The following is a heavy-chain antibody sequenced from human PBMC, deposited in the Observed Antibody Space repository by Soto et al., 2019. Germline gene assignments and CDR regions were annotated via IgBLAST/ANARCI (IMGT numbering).Heavy chain of an antibody. CDR2: ISWNSGTI. Sequence: EVQLVESGGGLVQPGRSLRLSCAASGFTFDDSAMHWVRQAPGKGLEWVSGISWNSGTIGYADSVKGRFTISRDNAKNSLYLQMNSLRAEDTALYYCAKDRTGSAYYFDYWGQGTLVTVSS. J-gene: IGHJ4*02. V-gene: IGHV3-9*01. CDR3: AKDRTGSAYYFDY. D-gene: IGHD3-16*01. CDR1: GFTFDDSA.